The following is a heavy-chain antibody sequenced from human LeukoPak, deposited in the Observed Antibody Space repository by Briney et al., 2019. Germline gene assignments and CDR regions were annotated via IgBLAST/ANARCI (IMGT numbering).Heavy chain of an antibody. CDR3: ARDGHCSSTSCYHWFDP. V-gene: IGHV4-4*07. J-gene: IGHJ5*02. CDR2: IYTSGST. Sequence: SQTLSLTCTVSGGSISSYYWSWIRQPAGKGLEWIGRIYTSGSTNYNPSLKSRVTMSVDTSKNQFSLKLSSVTAADTAVYYCARDGHCSSTSCYHWFDPWGQGTLVTVSS. CDR1: GGSISSYY. D-gene: IGHD2-2*01.